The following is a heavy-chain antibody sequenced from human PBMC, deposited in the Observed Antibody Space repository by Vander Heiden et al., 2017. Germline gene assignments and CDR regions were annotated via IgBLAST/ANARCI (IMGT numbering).Heavy chain of an antibody. J-gene: IGHJ4*02. D-gene: IGHD3-10*01. Sequence: QVQLQESGPGLVKPSETLSLTCAVSGYSISSGYYWGWIRQPPGKGLEWIGSICHSGSTYYNPSLKSRVTISVDTSKNQFSLKLSSVTAADTAVYYCARELLWFGEGSDYWGQGTLVTVSS. V-gene: IGHV4-38-2*02. CDR3: ARELLWFGEGSDY. CDR1: GYSISSGYY. CDR2: ICHSGST.